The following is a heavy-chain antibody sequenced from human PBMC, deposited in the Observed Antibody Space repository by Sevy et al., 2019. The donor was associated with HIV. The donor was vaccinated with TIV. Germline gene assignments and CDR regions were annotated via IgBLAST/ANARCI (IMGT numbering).Heavy chain of an antibody. CDR2: FDPKYGET. D-gene: IGHD2-8*02. Sequence: ASVKVSCKVSGYTLTELSIHWVRQAPGKGLEWVGSFDPKYGETIYAQRFQGRVTMTEDTSTNTAFLQLISLTSDDTAVSYCATVRLTYNRGVSVYKGVRFNPWSKGTMVNVSS. CDR1: GYTLTELS. V-gene: IGHV1-24*01. J-gene: IGHJ5*02. CDR3: ATVRLTYNRGVSVYKGVRFNP.